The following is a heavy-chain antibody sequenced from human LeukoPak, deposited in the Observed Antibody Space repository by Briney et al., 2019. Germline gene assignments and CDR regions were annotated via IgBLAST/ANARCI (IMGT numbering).Heavy chain of an antibody. J-gene: IGHJ4*02. V-gene: IGHV1-69*13. D-gene: IGHD3-10*01. CDR3: ARATYYYGSGSYPPGH. Sequence: GASVTVSYKPSVCTFINYAISWVRQAPGQGLEWMGGIIPIFGTANYAQKFQGRVTITADESPSTAYMELSSLRSEDTAVYYCARATYYYGSGSYPPGHWGQGTLVTVSS. CDR1: VCTFINYA. CDR2: IIPIFGTA.